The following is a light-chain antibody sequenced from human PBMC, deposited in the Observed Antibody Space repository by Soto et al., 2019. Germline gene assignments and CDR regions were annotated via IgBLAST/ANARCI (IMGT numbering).Light chain of an antibody. CDR3: QQYNSYPIT. CDR2: KAS. V-gene: IGKV1-5*03. CDR1: QSISSW. J-gene: IGKJ5*01. Sequence: DTQMTQSPSTLSASVGDRVTITCRASQSISSWLAWYQQKPGKAPKSLIYKASSLESGVPSRFSGGGSGTEFTLTISSLQPDDFATYYCQQYNSYPITFGQGTRLEIK.